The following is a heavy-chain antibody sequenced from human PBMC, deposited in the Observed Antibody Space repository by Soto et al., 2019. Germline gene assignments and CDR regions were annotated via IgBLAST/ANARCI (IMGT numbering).Heavy chain of an antibody. V-gene: IGHV3-23*01. CDR1: GFTFSSYA. CDR3: ARTDFDILTGYQHEDY. J-gene: IGHJ4*02. CDR2: ISCSGGST. Sequence: EVQLLESGGGLVQPGGSLRLSCAASGFTFSSYAMSWVRQAPGKGLEWVSAISCSGGSTYYADSVKGRFTISRDNSKNTLYLEMNSLRAEDTAVYYCARTDFDILTGYQHEDYWGQGTLVTVSS. D-gene: IGHD3-9*01.